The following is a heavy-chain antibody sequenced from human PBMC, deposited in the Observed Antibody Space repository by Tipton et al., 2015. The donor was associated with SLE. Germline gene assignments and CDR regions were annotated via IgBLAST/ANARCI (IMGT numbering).Heavy chain of an antibody. J-gene: IGHJ3*02. Sequence: SLRLSCAASGFIFSSYWMHWVRQAPGKGLVWVSRINGDGSSTNYADSVKGRFTISRDNAENTLYLEMNSLRSEDTAVYYCAREQNWDERIWGQGTMVTVSA. V-gene: IGHV3-74*01. CDR2: INGDGSST. D-gene: IGHD1-1*01. CDR1: GFIFSSYW. CDR3: AREQNWDERI.